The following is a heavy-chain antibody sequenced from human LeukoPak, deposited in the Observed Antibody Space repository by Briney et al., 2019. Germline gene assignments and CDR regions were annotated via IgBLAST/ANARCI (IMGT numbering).Heavy chain of an antibody. D-gene: IGHD1-26*01. CDR1: GVTLSSYA. CDR3: AKDRTVGASYWYLDL. J-gene: IGHJ2*01. Sequence: GGSLRLSCAASGVTLSSYAMSWARQAPGKGLEWVSGISSSGSGGNTYYADSVKGRFTISRDSSKNTLFLHMNTLRAEDTAIYYCAKDRTVGASYWYLDLWGRGTLVTVSS. V-gene: IGHV3-23*01. CDR2: ISSSGSGGNT.